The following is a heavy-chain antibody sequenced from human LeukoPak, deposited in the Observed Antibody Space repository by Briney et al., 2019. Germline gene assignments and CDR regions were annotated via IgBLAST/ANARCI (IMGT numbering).Heavy chain of an antibody. J-gene: IGHJ2*01. CDR3: AKDYCGGDCYSGWYFDL. CDR1: GFTFDDYA. V-gene: IGHV3-9*01. D-gene: IGHD2-21*02. CDR2: ISYNSDTI. Sequence: GRSLRLSCAASGFTFDDYAMHWVRQAPGKGLEWVSGISYNSDTIACADSVKGRFTISRDNAKNSLYLQMNSLRAEDTALYYCAKDYCGGDCYSGWYFDLWGRGTLVTVSS.